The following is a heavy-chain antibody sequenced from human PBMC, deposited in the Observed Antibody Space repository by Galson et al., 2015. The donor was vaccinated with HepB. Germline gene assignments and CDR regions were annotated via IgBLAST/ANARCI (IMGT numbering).Heavy chain of an antibody. D-gene: IGHD6-19*01. J-gene: IGHJ4*02. Sequence: SLRLSCAASGFNFNNYAMAWVRQAPGKGLEWVSGISSGGASTYYADSVTGRFTIPRDKSKNTLSLQMNSLRAEDTAVYYCVKNYGQWLVDKIEFWGQGTLVTVSS. V-gene: IGHV3-23*01. CDR3: VKNYGQWLVDKIEF. CDR2: ISSGGAST. CDR1: GFNFNNYA.